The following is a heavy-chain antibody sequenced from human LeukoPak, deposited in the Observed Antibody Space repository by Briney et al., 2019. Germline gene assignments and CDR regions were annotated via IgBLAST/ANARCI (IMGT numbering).Heavy chain of an antibody. Sequence: GGSLSLSCAASGFTFSSYDMHWVRQATGECLEWVSLIGTGGDTYYASSVKGRFTISRENAKNSLYLQMNSLTAGNTAVYYCSRVGSSGWPNYFDSWGQGTLVTVSS. CDR2: IGTGGDT. CDR1: GFTFSSYD. D-gene: IGHD6-19*01. V-gene: IGHV3-13*04. CDR3: SRVGSSGWPNYFDS. J-gene: IGHJ4*02.